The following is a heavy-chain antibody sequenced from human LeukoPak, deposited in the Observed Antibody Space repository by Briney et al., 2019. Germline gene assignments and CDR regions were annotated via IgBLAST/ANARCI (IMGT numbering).Heavy chain of an antibody. CDR3: ARTLGYCSGGSCYEADYYYYYGMDV. J-gene: IGHJ6*02. CDR1: GFTFSSYW. CDR2: INSDGSST. Sequence: GGSLRLSCAASGFTFSSYWMHWVRQAPGKGLVWVSRINSDGSSTSYADSVKGRFTISRDNAKNTLYLQMNSLRAEDTAVYYCARTLGYCSGGSCYEADYYYYYGMDVWGQGTTVTVSS. V-gene: IGHV3-74*01. D-gene: IGHD2-15*01.